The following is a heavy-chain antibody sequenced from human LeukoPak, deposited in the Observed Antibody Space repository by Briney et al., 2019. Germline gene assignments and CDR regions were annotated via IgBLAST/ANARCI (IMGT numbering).Heavy chain of an antibody. CDR2: INPNSGGT. CDR1: GYTFTGYY. V-gene: IGHV1-2*02. CDR3: ARDREYYGSGSWFDP. J-gene: IGHJ5*02. D-gene: IGHD3-10*01. Sequence: GASVKVSCKASGYTFTGYYMHWVRQAPGQGLEWMGWINPNSGGTNYAQKFQGRVTMTRDTSISTAYMELSRVISDDTAVYYCARDREYYGSGSWFDPWGQGTLVTVSS.